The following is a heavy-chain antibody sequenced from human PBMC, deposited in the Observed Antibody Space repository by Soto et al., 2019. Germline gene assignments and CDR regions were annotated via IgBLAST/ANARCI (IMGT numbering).Heavy chain of an antibody. CDR3: AKGVELDV. V-gene: IGHV3-23*01. Sequence: PVGSLRHSCEASGGSCFSFAMNWVRQAPGKGLEWVSAIGDSGASTYYADSVKGRFTISRDNSRNTLYLQLNSLRAEDTAVYYCAKGVELDVWGNGTTVTVSS. CDR1: GGSCFSFA. J-gene: IGHJ6*04. D-gene: IGHD1-26*01. CDR2: IGDSGAST.